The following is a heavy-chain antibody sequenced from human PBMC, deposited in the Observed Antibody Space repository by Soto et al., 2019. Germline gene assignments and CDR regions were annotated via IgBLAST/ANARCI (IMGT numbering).Heavy chain of an antibody. Sequence: SETLSLTCTVSGGSISSYYWSWIRQPPGKGLEWIGYIYYSGSTNYNPSLKSRVTISVDTSKNQFSLKLSSVTAADTAVYYCVREGTLGIAAAGRRGGDYYYYMDVWGKGTTVTVSS. CDR2: IYYSGST. CDR1: GGSISSYY. J-gene: IGHJ6*03. V-gene: IGHV4-59*01. CDR3: VREGTLGIAAAGRRGGDYYYYMDV. D-gene: IGHD6-13*01.